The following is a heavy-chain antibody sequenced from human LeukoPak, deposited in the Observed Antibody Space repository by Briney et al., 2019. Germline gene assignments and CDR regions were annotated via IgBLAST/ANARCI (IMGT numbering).Heavy chain of an antibody. D-gene: IGHD5-24*01. J-gene: IGHJ3*02. V-gene: IGHV3-7*01. Sequence: PGGSLRLSCAASGFTFSTYWMAWVRQAPGKWLEWVANIKQDGSEKYYVGSVKGRFTISRDNAKNSLFLQMNSLRAEDTAVYYCARWARLQGVPDAFDIWGQGTMVTLSS. CDR3: ARWARLQGVPDAFDI. CDR1: GFTFSTYW. CDR2: IKQDGSEK.